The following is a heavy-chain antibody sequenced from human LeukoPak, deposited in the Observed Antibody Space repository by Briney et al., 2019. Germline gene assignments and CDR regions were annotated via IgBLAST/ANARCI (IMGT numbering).Heavy chain of an antibody. CDR1: GYSISSGYY. J-gene: IGHJ4*02. V-gene: IGHV4-38-2*02. Sequence: SETLSLTCTVSGYSISSGYYWGWIRQPPGKGLEWIGIIYHSGSTYYNPSLKSRVTISLDTSKNQFSLRLSSVTAADTAVYYCARDYFGYSSSLWGQGTLVTVSS. D-gene: IGHD6-6*01. CDR3: ARDYFGYSSSL. CDR2: IYHSGST.